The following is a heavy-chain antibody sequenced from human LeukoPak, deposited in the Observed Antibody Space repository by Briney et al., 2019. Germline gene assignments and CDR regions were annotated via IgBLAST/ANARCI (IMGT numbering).Heavy chain of an antibody. CDR1: GGTFSSYA. CDR3: ARVLILTGKTSVLGAFDI. V-gene: IGHV1-69*05. Sequence: ASVKVSCKASGGTFSSYAISWVRQAPGQGLEWMGGIIPIFGTANYAQKFQGRVTITTDESTSTAYMELSSLRSEDTAVYYCARVLILTGKTSVLGAFDIWGQGTMVTVSS. CDR2: IIPIFGTA. J-gene: IGHJ3*02. D-gene: IGHD1-20*01.